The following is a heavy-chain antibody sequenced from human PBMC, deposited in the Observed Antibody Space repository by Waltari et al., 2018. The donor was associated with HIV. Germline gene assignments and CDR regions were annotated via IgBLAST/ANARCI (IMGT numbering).Heavy chain of an antibody. Sequence: DVQLDESGGGVVQPGGSVRLSGVGSGFTFDYSWMNWICQTPGKGLEWLASIKADGTEEYYVDSVKGRFTVSRDNPKKSIFLHMTGLRVDDTATYYCARGLIFCNNGVCYRDEFDFWGQGTLVIVSS. CDR2: IKADGTEE. D-gene: IGHD2-8*01. CDR3: ARGLIFCNNGVCYRDEFDF. V-gene: IGHV3-7*03. CDR1: GFTFDYSW. J-gene: IGHJ4*02.